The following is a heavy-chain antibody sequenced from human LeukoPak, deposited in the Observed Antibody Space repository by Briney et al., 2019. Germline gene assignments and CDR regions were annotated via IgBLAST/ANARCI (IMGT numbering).Heavy chain of an antibody. CDR2: IIPIFGTA. V-gene: IGHV1-69*01. J-gene: IGHJ6*02. Sequence: SVKVSCKASGGTFSSYAISWVRQAPGQGLEWMGGIIPIFGTANYAQKFQGRVTITADESTGTAYMELSSLRSEDTAVYYCARVPSPPYYYYGMDVWGQGTTVTVSS. CDR3: ARVPSPPYYYYGMDV. CDR1: GGTFSSYA.